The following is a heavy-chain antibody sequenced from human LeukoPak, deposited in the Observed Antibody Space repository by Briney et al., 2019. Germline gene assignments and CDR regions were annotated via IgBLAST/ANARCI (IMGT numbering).Heavy chain of an antibody. CDR3: ARDGKRLKLDY. Sequence: SVKVSCKASGGTFSSYAISWVRQAPGQGLEWMGRIIPVFGTANYAQKFQGRVTITTDESTSTAYMELSSLRSEDTAVYYCARDGKRLKLDYWGQGTLVTVSS. D-gene: IGHD4-23*01. CDR1: GGTFSSYA. CDR2: IIPVFGTA. J-gene: IGHJ4*02. V-gene: IGHV1-69*05.